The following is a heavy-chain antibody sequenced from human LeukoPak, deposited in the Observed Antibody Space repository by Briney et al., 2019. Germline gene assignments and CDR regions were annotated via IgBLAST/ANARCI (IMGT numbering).Heavy chain of an antibody. V-gene: IGHV4-59*01. Sequence: SETLSLTCTVSGGSISSYYWSWIRQPPGKGLEWIGYIYYSGSTNYNASLKSRVTISVDTSKNQFSLKLSSVTAADTAVYYCAREAGATVFLAFDIWGQGTMVTVSS. CDR1: GGSISSYY. CDR2: IYYSGST. J-gene: IGHJ3*02. D-gene: IGHD4-17*01. CDR3: AREAGATVFLAFDI.